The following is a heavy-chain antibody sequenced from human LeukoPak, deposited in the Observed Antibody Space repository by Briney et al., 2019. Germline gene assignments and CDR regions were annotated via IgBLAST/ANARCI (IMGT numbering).Heavy chain of an antibody. J-gene: IGHJ4*02. CDR1: GLXFSXYE. D-gene: IGHD5-18*01. CDR3: ARSVDTTMVTGY. CDR2: INSXTNTI. Sequence: PGGSLRLSCAASGLXFSXYEXXXXRXXPGXXXXXVXXINSXTNTIYYADSVKGRFTISRDNAKNSLYLQMNSLRAEDTAVXYCARSVDTTMVTGYWGQGTLVTVSS. V-gene: IGHV3-48*03.